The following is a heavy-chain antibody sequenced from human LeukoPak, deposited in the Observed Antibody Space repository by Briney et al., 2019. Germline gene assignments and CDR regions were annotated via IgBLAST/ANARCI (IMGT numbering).Heavy chain of an antibody. CDR2: ISFSGGST. CDR1: GFTFSSYA. D-gene: IGHD2-15*01. V-gene: IGHV3-23*01. CDR3: AKQISGSGIGN. Sequence: GGSLRLSCAASGFTFSSYAMSWVRQAPGKGLEWVSTISFSGGSTYYADSVKGRYTISRDNSKNTLHLQMNSLGAEDTAVYYCAKQISGSGIGNRGQGTLVTVSS. J-gene: IGHJ4*02.